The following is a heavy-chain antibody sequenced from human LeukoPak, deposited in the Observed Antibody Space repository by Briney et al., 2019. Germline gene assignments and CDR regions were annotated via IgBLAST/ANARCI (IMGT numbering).Heavy chain of an antibody. D-gene: IGHD3-10*01. CDR2: INHSGST. J-gene: IGHJ4*02. CDR3: ARGHITMPSPPKKRRYYFDY. Sequence: SETLSLTCAVYGGSFSGYYWSWIRQPPGKGLEWFGEINHSGSTNYNPSLKSRVTISVDTSKNQFSLKLSSVTAADTAVYYCARGHITMPSPPKKRRYYFDYWGQGTLVTVSS. CDR1: GGSFSGYY. V-gene: IGHV4-34*01.